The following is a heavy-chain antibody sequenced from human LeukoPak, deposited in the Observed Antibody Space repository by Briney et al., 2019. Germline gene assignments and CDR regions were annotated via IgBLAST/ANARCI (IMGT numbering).Heavy chain of an antibody. Sequence: GGSLRLSCAASGFTFTSYWMSWVRQAPGKGLEWVANIKEDGSDKYYVDSVKGRFTISRDNAKNSLYLQMNSLRVEDTAVYYCTRGTKFGDWGQGTLVTVSS. V-gene: IGHV3-7*04. J-gene: IGHJ4*02. CDR1: GFTFTSYW. D-gene: IGHD3-10*02. CDR2: IKEDGSDK. CDR3: TRGTKFGD.